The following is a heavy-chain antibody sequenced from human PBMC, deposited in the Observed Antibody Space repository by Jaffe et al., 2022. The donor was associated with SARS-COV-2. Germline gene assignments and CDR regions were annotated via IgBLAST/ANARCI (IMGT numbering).Heavy chain of an antibody. J-gene: IGHJ4*02. D-gene: IGHD3-10*01. CDR2: IYYSGST. CDR1: GGSISSSSYY. V-gene: IGHV4-39*01. Sequence: QLQLQESGPGLVKPSETLSLTCTVSGGSISSSSYYWGWIRQPPGKGLEWIGSIYYSGSTYYNPSLKSRVTISVDTSKNQFSLKLSSVTAADTAVYYCARHLYYGSGSPFDYWGQGTLVTVSS. CDR3: ARHLYYGSGSPFDY.